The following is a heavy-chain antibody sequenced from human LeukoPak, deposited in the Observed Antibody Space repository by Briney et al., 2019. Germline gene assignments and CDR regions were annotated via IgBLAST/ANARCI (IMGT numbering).Heavy chain of an antibody. CDR2: INHSGST. Sequence: SETLSLTCAVYGGSFSGYYWSWIRQPPGKGLEWIGEINHSGSTNYNPSLKSRVTISVDTSKNQFSLKLSSVTAADTAVYYCASRGRKLLWFGEFGGFDYWGQGTLVTVSS. CDR1: GGSFSGYY. V-gene: IGHV4-34*01. D-gene: IGHD3-10*01. J-gene: IGHJ4*02. CDR3: ASRGRKLLWFGEFGGFDY.